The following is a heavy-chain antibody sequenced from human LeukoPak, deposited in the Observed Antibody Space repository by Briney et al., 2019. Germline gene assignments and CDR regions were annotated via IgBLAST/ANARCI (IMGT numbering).Heavy chain of an antibody. CDR2: INPNSGGA. J-gene: IGHJ4*02. V-gene: IGHV1-2*02. CDR1: GYTFTEYY. Sequence: ASVTVSCKASGYTFTEYYMHRVRQAPGQGLEWMGWINPNSGGANYAEKFQGRVTMTRDTSISTAYMELSRLRYDDTALYYCARGQSLNDYWGQGTLVTVSS. CDR3: ARGQSLNDY.